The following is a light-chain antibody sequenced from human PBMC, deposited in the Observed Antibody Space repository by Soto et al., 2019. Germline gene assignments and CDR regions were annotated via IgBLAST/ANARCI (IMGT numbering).Light chain of an antibody. CDR3: AAWDDSLNGRV. J-gene: IGLJ1*01. Sequence: LTQPHSVSESPGKTLSISCTRSSGSIANNYVQWYQQRPGSAPKLLIYYDNLRPSGVPDRISGSKSGTSASLAISGLQSDDEADYYCAAWDDSLNGRVFGTGTKLTVL. CDR2: YDN. V-gene: IGLV1-36*01. CDR1: SGSIANNY.